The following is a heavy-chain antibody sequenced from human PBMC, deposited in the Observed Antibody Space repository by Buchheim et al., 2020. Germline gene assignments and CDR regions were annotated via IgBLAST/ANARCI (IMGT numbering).Heavy chain of an antibody. V-gene: IGHV1-2*02. D-gene: IGHD3-3*01. J-gene: IGHJ6*02. CDR1: GYTFTGYY. Sequence: QVQLVQSGAEVKKPGASVKVSCKASGYTFTGYYTHWVRQAPGQGLEWMGWINPNSGGTNYAQKFQGRVTMTRDTSISTAYMELSRLRSDDTAVYYCARDLYLYDFWSGYYYYYYYGMDVWGQGTT. CDR3: ARDLYLYDFWSGYYYYYYYGMDV. CDR2: INPNSGGT.